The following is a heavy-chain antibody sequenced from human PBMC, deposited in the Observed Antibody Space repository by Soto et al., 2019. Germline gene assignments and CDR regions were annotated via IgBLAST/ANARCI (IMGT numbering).Heavy chain of an antibody. J-gene: IGHJ4*02. Sequence: HVQLVQSGAEVKKPGASVNVSCKASGFTFTTHGISWVRQAPGQGLEWMGWISNGETNYAQKLQGRVTMTTDTTTSPAYMELGGLRFDDTAVYYCARGSERYNWNDPWDYWGQGTLVTVSS. V-gene: IGHV1-18*01. CDR1: GFTFTTHG. CDR3: ARGSERYNWNDPWDY. D-gene: IGHD1-1*01. CDR2: ISNGET.